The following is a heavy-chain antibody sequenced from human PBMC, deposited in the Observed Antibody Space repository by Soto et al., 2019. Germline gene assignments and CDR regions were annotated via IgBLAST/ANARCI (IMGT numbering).Heavy chain of an antibody. Sequence: SETLSLTCAVSGGSISSSNWWSWIRQPPGKGLEWFGEIYHSGSTNYNPSLKSRVTISVDKSKNQFSLKLSSVTAADTAVYYCTKDRVPDGIYSFDYWGQGALVTVSS. CDR3: TKDRVPDGIYSFDY. CDR2: IYHSGST. CDR1: GGSISSSNW. V-gene: IGHV4-4*02. D-gene: IGHD2-15*01. J-gene: IGHJ4*02.